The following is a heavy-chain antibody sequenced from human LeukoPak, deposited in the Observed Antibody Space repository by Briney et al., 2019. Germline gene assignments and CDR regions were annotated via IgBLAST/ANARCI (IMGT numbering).Heavy chain of an antibody. CDR3: TTGPFDYYGSASYLANGMDV. Sequence: GGSLRLSCAASGFTFSNAWMSWVRQAPGKGLEWVGRIKSKTDGGTTDYTAPVKGRFTMSRDDSKNTLYLQMNSLKTEDTAVYYCTTGPFDYYGSASYLANGMDVWGQGTTVTVSS. CDR2: IKSKTDGGTT. D-gene: IGHD3-10*01. V-gene: IGHV3-15*01. J-gene: IGHJ6*02. CDR1: GFTFSNAW.